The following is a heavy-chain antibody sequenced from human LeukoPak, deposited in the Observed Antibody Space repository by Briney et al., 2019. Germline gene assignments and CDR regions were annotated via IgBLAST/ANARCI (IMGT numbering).Heavy chain of an antibody. J-gene: IGHJ4*02. CDR3: AKVAAMVTLY. CDR2: ISGSGGST. Sequence: PGGSLRLSCAASGFIFNTYGMNWVRQAPGKGLEWVSAISGSGGSTYYADSVKGRFTISRDNSKNTLYLQMNSLRAEDTAVYYCAKVAAMVTLYWGQGTLVTVSS. V-gene: IGHV3-23*01. CDR1: GFIFNTYG. D-gene: IGHD5-18*01.